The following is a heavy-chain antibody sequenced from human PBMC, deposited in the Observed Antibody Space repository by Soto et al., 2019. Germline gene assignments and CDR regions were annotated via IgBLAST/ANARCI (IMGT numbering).Heavy chain of an antibody. CDR1: GYSFTIYC. CDR2: IYPGDSDT. Sequence: GESLKISCNGSGYSFTIYCIGWVLQMPGKGLEWMGIIYPGDSDTRYSPSFQGQVTISADKSISTAYLQWSSLKASDTAMYYCARHGSSSINYYYGMDVWGQGTTVTVSS. D-gene: IGHD6-13*01. CDR3: ARHGSSSINYYYGMDV. V-gene: IGHV5-51*01. J-gene: IGHJ6*02.